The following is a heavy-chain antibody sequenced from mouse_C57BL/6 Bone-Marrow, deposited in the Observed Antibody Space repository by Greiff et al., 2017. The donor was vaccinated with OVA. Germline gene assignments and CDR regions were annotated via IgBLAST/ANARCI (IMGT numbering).Heavy chain of an antibody. V-gene: IGHV1-19*01. Sequence: DVHLVESGPVLVKPGASVKMSCKASGYTFTDYYMNWVKQSHGKSLEWIGVINPYNGGTSYNQKFKGKATLTVDKSSSTAYMELNSLTSEDSAVYYCARTLRYAMDYWGQGTSVTVSS. CDR1: GYTFTDYY. J-gene: IGHJ4*01. CDR2: INPYNGGT. CDR3: ARTLRYAMDY.